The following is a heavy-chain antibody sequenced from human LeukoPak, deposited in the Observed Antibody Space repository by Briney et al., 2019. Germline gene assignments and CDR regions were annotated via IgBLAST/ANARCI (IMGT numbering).Heavy chain of an antibody. CDR1: GFTFSSYG. CDR2: IWYDGSSK. CDR3: ARDPYDGGKGPFDY. D-gene: IGHD4-23*01. J-gene: IGHJ4*02. Sequence: GRSLRLSCAASGFTFSSYGMHWVRQAPGKGLEWVAVIWYDGSSKYYADSVKGRFTISRDNSKNTLYLQMNSLRAEDTAVYYCARDPYDGGKGPFDYWGQGTLVTVSS. V-gene: IGHV3-33*01.